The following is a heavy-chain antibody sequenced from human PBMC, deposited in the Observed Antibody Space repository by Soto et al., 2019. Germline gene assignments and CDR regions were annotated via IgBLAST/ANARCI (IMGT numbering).Heavy chain of an antibody. CDR3: ATRYSYVHF. CDR2: INPNSGDT. CDR1: GYAFTGYY. V-gene: IGHV1-2*02. D-gene: IGHD5-18*01. Sequence: ASVKVSCKSSGYAFTGYYIHWVRQAPGQGLEWMGWINPNSGDTNYAQKFQGRVTMTRDTSFSTAYMELSSLRSDDTAVNYCATRYSYVHFWGQGTLVTVSS. J-gene: IGHJ4*02.